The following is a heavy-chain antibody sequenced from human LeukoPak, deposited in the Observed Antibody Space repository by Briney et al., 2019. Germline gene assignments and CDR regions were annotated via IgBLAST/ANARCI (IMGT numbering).Heavy chain of an antibody. V-gene: IGHV1-2*06. CDR2: INPNSGGT. CDR1: GYTFTGYY. CDR3: ARAETAAGTVFELYFDY. D-gene: IGHD6-13*01. Sequence: ASVKVSCKASGYTFTGYYMHWVRQAPGQGLEWMGRINPNSGGTNYAQKFQGRVTMTRDTSISTAYMELSRLRSDDTAVYYCARAETAAGTVFELYFDYWGQGTLVTVSS. J-gene: IGHJ4*02.